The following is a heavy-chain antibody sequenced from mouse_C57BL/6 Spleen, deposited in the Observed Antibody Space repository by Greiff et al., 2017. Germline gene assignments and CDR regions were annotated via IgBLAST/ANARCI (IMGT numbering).Heavy chain of an antibody. CDR1: GYSITSGYY. D-gene: IGHD2-5*01. J-gene: IGHJ2*01. CDR2: ISYDGSN. Sequence: VQLKQSGPGLVKPSQSLSLTCSITGYSITSGYYWNWIRQFPGNKLEWMGYISYDGSNNYNPSLKNRISITRDTSKNQFFLKLNSVTTEDTATYYCAREGSSIVTPTGGYYFDYWGQGTTLTVSS. CDR3: AREGSSIVTPTGGYYFDY. V-gene: IGHV3-6*01.